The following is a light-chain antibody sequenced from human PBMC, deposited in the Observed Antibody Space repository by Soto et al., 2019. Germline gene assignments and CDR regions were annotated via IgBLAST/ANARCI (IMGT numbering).Light chain of an antibody. V-gene: IGLV2-14*01. CDR3: SSYTSSSTYV. J-gene: IGLJ1*01. Sequence: QSALTQPASVSGSPGQSITISCTGTGSDVGGYDYVSCYQHHPGKAPKVMIYEVTNRPSGVSNRFSGSKSGNTASLTISGLLAEDEADYYCSSYTSSSTYVFGTGTKVTVL. CDR1: GSDVGGYDY. CDR2: EVT.